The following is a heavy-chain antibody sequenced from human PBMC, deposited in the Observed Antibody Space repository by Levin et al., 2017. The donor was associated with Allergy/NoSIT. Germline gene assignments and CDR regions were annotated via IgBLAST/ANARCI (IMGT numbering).Heavy chain of an antibody. Sequence: AGGSLRLSCAASGFTFSSYVMNWVRRAPGKGLEWVSYISSTGSTIYSADSVKGRFTISRDNAKNSLYLHMNSLRAEDTAVYYCARQLGNFWSGYNYFDYWGQGTLVTVSS. CDR3: ARQLGNFWSGYNYFDY. D-gene: IGHD3-3*01. CDR2: ISSTGSTI. CDR1: GFTFSSYV. J-gene: IGHJ4*02. V-gene: IGHV3-48*03.